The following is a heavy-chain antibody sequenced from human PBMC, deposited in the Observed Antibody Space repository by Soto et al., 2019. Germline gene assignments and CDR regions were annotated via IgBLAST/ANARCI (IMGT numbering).Heavy chain of an antibody. CDR1: GGTFSGYT. J-gene: IGHJ6*03. D-gene: IGHD5-18*01. Sequence: SVKLSCKASGGTFSGYTLSWVRQAPGQGLEWMGGIIPIFGTANYAQKFQGRVTITADESTSTAYMEASSLRSEDTAMYYCARLAVDTEYMYYYMDVWGKGTTVTVSS. CDR2: IIPIFGTA. V-gene: IGHV1-69*13. CDR3: ARLAVDTEYMYYYMDV.